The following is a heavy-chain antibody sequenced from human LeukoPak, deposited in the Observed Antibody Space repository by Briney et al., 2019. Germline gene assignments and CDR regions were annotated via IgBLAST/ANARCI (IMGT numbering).Heavy chain of an antibody. Sequence: GGSLRLSCTASGFTFGDYAMSWVRQAPGKGLEWVGFIRSKAYGGTTEYAASVKGRFTFSRDDSKSIAYLQMNSLKTEDTAVYYCTRGLMSLEAFDIWGQGTMVTVSS. CDR1: GFTFGDYA. CDR3: TRGLMSLEAFDI. CDR2: IRSKAYGGTT. J-gene: IGHJ3*02. V-gene: IGHV3-49*04. D-gene: IGHD5/OR15-5a*01.